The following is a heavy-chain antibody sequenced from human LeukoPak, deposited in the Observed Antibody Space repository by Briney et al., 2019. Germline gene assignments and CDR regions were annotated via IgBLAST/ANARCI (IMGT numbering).Heavy chain of an antibody. D-gene: IGHD2-15*01. J-gene: IGHJ4*02. V-gene: IGHV3-30*01. CDR2: ISYGGSNK. Sequence: GRSLRLSCAASGFTFSSYAMHWVRQAPGKGLEWVAVISYGGSNKYYADSVKGRFTISRDNSKNTLYLQMNSLRAEDTAVYYCARDDLGYCSGGSCLIDYWGQGTLVTVSS. CDR1: GFTFSSYA. CDR3: ARDDLGYCSGGSCLIDY.